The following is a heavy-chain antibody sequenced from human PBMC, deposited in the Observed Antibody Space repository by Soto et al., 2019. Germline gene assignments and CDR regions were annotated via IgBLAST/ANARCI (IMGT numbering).Heavy chain of an antibody. CDR1: GFTISGKKY. Sequence: DVQLVESGGGLIQPGESLRLSCAAFGFTISGKKYVAWVRQAPGKGLEWVSALYDLDGSFYAASMKGRFTTSSDSSKTTVYLQMNDLRPDDTAVYYCATWHEREHAYDVWGQGTTVTVSS. CDR3: ATWHEREHAYDV. V-gene: IGHV3-53*01. D-gene: IGHD1-1*01. J-gene: IGHJ3*01. CDR2: LYDLDGS.